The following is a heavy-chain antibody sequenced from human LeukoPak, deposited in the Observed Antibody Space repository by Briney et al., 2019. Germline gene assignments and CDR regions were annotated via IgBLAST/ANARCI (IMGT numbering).Heavy chain of an antibody. CDR2: IGSSGSII. CDR1: GFTFSSYG. V-gene: IGHV3-48*03. J-gene: IGHJ6*03. Sequence: GGSLRLSCAASGFTFSSYGMNWVRQAPGKGLEWISYIGSSGSIIYYADSVKGRFTISRDNAKNSLYLQMNNLGAEDTAVYYCARRGLPSHYMDVWGKGTTVTVSS. D-gene: IGHD2-2*01. CDR3: ARRGLPSHYMDV.